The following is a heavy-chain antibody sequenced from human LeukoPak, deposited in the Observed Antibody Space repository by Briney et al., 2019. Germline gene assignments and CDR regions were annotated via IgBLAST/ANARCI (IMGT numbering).Heavy chain of an antibody. CDR2: IYYSGST. CDR3: AGDYTLRSYRFDY. J-gene: IGHJ4*02. V-gene: IGHV4-31*03. D-gene: IGHD3-10*01. CDR1: GGSISSGGYY. Sequence: PSQTQSLTCTVSGGSISSGGYYWSWIRQHPGKGLEWIGYIYYSGSTYYNPSLKSRVTISLDTSKNQFSLKLNSVTAADTAVYYCAGDYTLRSYRFDYWGQRTLVTVSS.